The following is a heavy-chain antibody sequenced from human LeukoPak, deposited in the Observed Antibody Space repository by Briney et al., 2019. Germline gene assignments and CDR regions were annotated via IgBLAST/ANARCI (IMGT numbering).Heavy chain of an antibody. CDR3: AKEGPGGGGYFDD. Sequence: GGSLRLSCAASVFTFSSYIMSWVRQAPGKGLEWVSLIGGSGDSTYSADSVKGLFTISRNNSKNTLYLRMNSLKADDTAVYYCAKEGPGGGGYFDDWGQGTLVTVSS. J-gene: IGHJ4*02. D-gene: IGHD3-16*01. CDR1: VFTFSSYI. V-gene: IGHV3-23*01. CDR2: IGGSGDST.